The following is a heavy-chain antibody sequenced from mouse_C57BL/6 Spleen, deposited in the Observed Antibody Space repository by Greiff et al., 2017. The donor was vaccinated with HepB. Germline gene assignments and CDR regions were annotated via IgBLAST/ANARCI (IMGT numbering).Heavy chain of an antibody. J-gene: IGHJ4*01. CDR1: GFTFTDYY. CDR3: AISYYGSLYAMDY. CDR2: IRNKANGYTT. Sequence: EVKLVESGGGLVQPGGSLSLSCAASGFTFTDYYMSWVRQPPGKALEWLGFIRNKANGYTTEYSASVKGRFTISRDNSKSILYLQMNALRAEDSATYYCAISYYGSLYAMDYWGQGTSVTVSS. D-gene: IGHD1-1*01. V-gene: IGHV7-3*01.